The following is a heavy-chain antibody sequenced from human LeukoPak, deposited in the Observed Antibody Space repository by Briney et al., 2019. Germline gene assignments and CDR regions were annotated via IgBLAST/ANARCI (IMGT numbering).Heavy chain of an antibody. CDR1: GGSIRSGDYS. CDR3: ARERRDTAMVWFDY. CDR2: IYHSGST. D-gene: IGHD5-18*01. V-gene: IGHV4-30-2*01. J-gene: IGHJ4*02. Sequence: SETLSLTCTVSGGSIRSGDYSLNWIRQPPGKGLEWIGYIYHSGSTYYNPSLKSRVTISVDRSKNQFSLKLSSVTAADTAVYYCARERRDTAMVWFDYWGQGTLVTVSS.